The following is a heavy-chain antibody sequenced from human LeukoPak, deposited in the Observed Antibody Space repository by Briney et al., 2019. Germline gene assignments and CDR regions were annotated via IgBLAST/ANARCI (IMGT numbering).Heavy chain of an antibody. CDR2: IKQDGSEK. CDR3: ARAISSGYPHAFDI. D-gene: IGHD3-22*01. J-gene: IGHJ3*02. Sequence: GGSLRLSCAASGFTFSSYWMSWVRQAPGKGLEWVANIKQDGSEKYYVDPVKGRFTISRDNAKNSLYLQMNSLRAEDTAVYYCARAISSGYPHAFDIWGQGTMVTVSS. CDR1: GFTFSSYW. V-gene: IGHV3-7*03.